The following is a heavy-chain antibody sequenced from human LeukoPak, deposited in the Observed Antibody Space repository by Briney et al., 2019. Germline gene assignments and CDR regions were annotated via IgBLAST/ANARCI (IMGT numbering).Heavy chain of an antibody. CDR3: ARDDDLLYGDYAFDI. CDR2: ISSSGSTI. V-gene: IGHV3-11*04. J-gene: IGHJ3*02. D-gene: IGHD4-17*01. Sequence: PGGSLRLSCAASGFTFSDYYMSWIRQAPGKGLEWVSYISSSGSTIYYADSVKGRFTNSRDNAKNSLYLQMNSLRAEDTAVYYCARDDDLLYGDYAFDIWGQGTMVTVSS. CDR1: GFTFSDYY.